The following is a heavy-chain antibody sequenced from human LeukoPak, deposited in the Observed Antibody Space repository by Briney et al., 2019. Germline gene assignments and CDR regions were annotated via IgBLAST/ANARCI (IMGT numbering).Heavy chain of an antibody. V-gene: IGHV4-4*07. D-gene: IGHD6-13*01. CDR1: GGSISSYY. Sequence: SETLSLTCTVSGGSISSYYWSWIRQPAGKGLAWIGRIYTSGSTNYNPSLKSRVTMSVDTSKNQFSLKLSSVTAADTAVYYCARERSSWYYFDYWGQGTLVTVSS. CDR2: IYTSGST. CDR3: ARERSSWYYFDY. J-gene: IGHJ4*02.